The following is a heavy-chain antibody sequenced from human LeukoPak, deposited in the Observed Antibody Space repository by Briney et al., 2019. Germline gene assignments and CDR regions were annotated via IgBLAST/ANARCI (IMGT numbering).Heavy chain of an antibody. Sequence: GGSXXXYYWSWIRQPAGKGLEWIGRIYTSGSTNYNPSLKSRVTISVDTSKNQFSLKLSSVTAADTAVYYCARGPHSYGVPRYFDLWGRGTLVTVSS. CDR2: IYTSGST. J-gene: IGHJ2*01. CDR3: ARGPHSYGVPRYFDL. CDR1: GGSXXXYY. V-gene: IGHV4-4*07. D-gene: IGHD5-18*01.